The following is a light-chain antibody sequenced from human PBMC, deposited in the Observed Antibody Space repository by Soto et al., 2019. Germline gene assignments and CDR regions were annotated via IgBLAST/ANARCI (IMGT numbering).Light chain of an antibody. Sequence: EIVLTQSPGTLSLSPGERATLSCRASQSVSSIYLAWYQQKPGQAPRLLIYGASSRATGIPDRFSGSGSGTDFTLTIRRLEPEDFAVYYCQQYGSSRTFGQGTKVEIK. CDR2: GAS. CDR3: QQYGSSRT. CDR1: QSVSSIY. V-gene: IGKV3-20*01. J-gene: IGKJ1*01.